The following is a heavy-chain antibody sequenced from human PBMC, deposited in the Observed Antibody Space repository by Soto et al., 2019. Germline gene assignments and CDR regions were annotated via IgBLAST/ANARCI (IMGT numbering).Heavy chain of an antibody. Sequence: QVQLVQSGAEVKKPGASVKVSCKASGYTFIHYYIPWVRQAPGQGLEWMAIINPNGGRPNYAQKFQGRVTVTSDTSTSTVSMELNSLGSDDTAVYFCARSLLQGDFWGQGTLVTVSS. CDR2: INPNGGRP. J-gene: IGHJ4*02. CDR1: GYTFIHYY. V-gene: IGHV1-46*01. CDR3: ARSLLQGDF. D-gene: IGHD2-21*01.